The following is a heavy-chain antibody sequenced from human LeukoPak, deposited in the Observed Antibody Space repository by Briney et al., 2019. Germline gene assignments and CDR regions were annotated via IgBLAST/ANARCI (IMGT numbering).Heavy chain of an antibody. V-gene: IGHV3-7*03. CDR3: AKLRGYNWNYEANY. Sequence: GGSLRLSCAASGITFSRFWMSWVRQAPGKGLQWVANINQDGSEKHYVDSVKGRFTISRDNSKNTLYLQMNSLRAEDTAVYYCAKLRGYNWNYEANYWGQGTLVTVSS. CDR1: GITFSRFW. D-gene: IGHD1-7*01. CDR2: INQDGSEK. J-gene: IGHJ4*02.